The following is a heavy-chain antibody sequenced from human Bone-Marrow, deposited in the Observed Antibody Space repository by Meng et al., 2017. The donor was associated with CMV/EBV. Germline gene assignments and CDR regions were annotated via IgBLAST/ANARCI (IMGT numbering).Heavy chain of an antibody. CDR1: GFTFSSYW. CDR3: ASGPARKYSSSSPLGY. CDR2: IKQDGSEK. Sequence: GGSLRLACAASGFTFSSYWMSWVRQAPGKGLEWVANIKQDGSEKNYVDSVKGRFTISRDNAKNSLYLQMNSLRAEDTAVYYCASGPARKYSSSSPLGYWGQGTLVTVSS. V-gene: IGHV3-7*01. D-gene: IGHD6-6*01. J-gene: IGHJ4*02.